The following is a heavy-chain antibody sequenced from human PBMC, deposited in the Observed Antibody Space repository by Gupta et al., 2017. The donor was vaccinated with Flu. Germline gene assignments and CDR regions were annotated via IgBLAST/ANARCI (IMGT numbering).Heavy chain of an antibody. J-gene: IGHJ6*02. CDR1: GGSFSGYY. V-gene: IGHV4-34*01. Sequence: QVQLQQWGAGLLKPSETLSLTCAVYGGSFSGYYWSWIRQPPGKGLEWIGEINHSGSTNYNPSLKSRVTISVDTSKNQFSLKLSSVTAADTAVYYCARGPRGIAAAADYYYYGMDVWGQGTTVTVSS. D-gene: IGHD6-13*01. CDR2: INHSGST. CDR3: ARGPRGIAAAADYYYYGMDV.